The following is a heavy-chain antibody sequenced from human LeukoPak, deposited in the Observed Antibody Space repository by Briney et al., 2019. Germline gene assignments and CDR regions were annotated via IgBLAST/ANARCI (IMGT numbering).Heavy chain of an antibody. V-gene: IGHV4-34*01. CDR3: ATRRSGGSWGIV. CDR2: INHSGST. D-gene: IGHD2-15*01. CDR1: GGSFSGYY. J-gene: IGHJ6*04. Sequence: PSETLSLTCAVYGGSFSGYYWSWIRQPPGKGLEWIGEINHSGSTNYNPSLKSRVTLSVDTSENQFSLKLSSVTAADTAVYYCATRRSGGSWGIVWGKGTTVTVSS.